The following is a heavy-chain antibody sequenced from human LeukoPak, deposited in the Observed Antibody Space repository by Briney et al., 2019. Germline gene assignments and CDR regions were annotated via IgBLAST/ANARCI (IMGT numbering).Heavy chain of an antibody. D-gene: IGHD6-13*01. Sequence: SETLSLTCTVSGGSISSYYWSWIRQPAGKGLEWIGRIYTSGSTNYNPSLKSRVTMSVDTSKNQFSLKLSSVTAADTAVCYCARDSGYSSSWYDNWFDPWGQGTLVTVSS. CDR1: GGSISSYY. J-gene: IGHJ5*02. CDR2: IYTSGST. V-gene: IGHV4-4*07. CDR3: ARDSGYSSSWYDNWFDP.